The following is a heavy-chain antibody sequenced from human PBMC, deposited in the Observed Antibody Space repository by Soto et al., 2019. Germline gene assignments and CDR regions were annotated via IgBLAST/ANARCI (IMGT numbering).Heavy chain of an antibody. V-gene: IGHV1-18*01. CDR3: ARDPLLWFGEENGMDV. Sequence: QVQLVQSGAEVKKPGASVKVSCKASGYTFTSYGISWVRQAPGQGLEWMGWISAYNGNTNYAQKLQGRVTMTTDTXTXXAYMELRRLRADDTAVYYCARDPLLWFGEENGMDVWGQGTTVTVSS. CDR2: ISAYNGNT. J-gene: IGHJ6*02. D-gene: IGHD3-10*01. CDR1: GYTFTSYG.